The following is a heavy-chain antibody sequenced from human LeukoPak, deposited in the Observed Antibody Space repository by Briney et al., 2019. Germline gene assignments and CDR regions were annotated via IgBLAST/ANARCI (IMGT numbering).Heavy chain of an antibody. V-gene: IGHV3-7*01. CDR3: ARVRYIAARQCWFDP. J-gene: IGHJ5*02. CDR2: IKQDGSEK. CDR1: GFTFSTYE. D-gene: IGHD6-6*01. Sequence: GGSLRLSCEVSGFTFSTYEMSWVRQAPGKGLEWVVNIKQDGSEKYYVDSGKGRFTISRDNAKNSLYLEMNSLRPEDTAVYYCARVRYIAARQCWFDPWGQGTLVTVSS.